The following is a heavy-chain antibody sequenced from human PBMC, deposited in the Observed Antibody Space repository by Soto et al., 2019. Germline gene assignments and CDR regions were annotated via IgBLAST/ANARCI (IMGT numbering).Heavy chain of an antibody. CDR2: TYYRSKWYN. D-gene: IGHD3-10*01. CDR3: ARDRADRPPHDYYYHYGMDV. CDR1: GDSVFSNSAA. Sequence: SQPLTVSCAASGDSVFSNSAAWNWIRQSPSRDLDWMARTYYRSKWYNDYAVSVKSRMTIHPDTSKNQFSLQLNSVTPEDTAVYYCARDRADRPPHDYYYHYGMDV. V-gene: IGHV6-1*01. J-gene: IGHJ6*01.